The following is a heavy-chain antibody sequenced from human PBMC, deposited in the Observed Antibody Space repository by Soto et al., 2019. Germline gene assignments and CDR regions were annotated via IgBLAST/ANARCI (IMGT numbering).Heavy chain of an antibody. J-gene: IGHJ2*01. V-gene: IGHV4-59*01. Sequence: QVQLQESGPGLVKPSETLSLTCTVSGGSISSYYWSWIRQPPGKGLEWIGYIYYSGSTNYNPSLKSRVPISVDTSKNQFSLKLSSVTAADTAVYYCARDVRTPFYWYFDLWGRGTLVTVSS. CDR2: IYYSGST. D-gene: IGHD4-17*01. CDR1: GGSISSYY. CDR3: ARDVRTPFYWYFDL.